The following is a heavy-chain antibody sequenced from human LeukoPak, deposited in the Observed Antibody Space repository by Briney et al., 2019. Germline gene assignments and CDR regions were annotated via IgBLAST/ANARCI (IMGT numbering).Heavy chain of an antibody. D-gene: IGHD3-22*01. CDR3: ARDLPDYYDSSGLRGD. J-gene: IGHJ4*02. CDR1: GFTFSSYS. Sequence: PGGSLRLSCAASGFTFSSYSMNWVRQAPGKGPEWVSSISSSSSYIYYADSVKGRFTISRDNAKNSLYLQMDSLRAEDTAVYYCARDLPDYYDSSGLRGDWGQGTLVTVSS. V-gene: IGHV3-21*01. CDR2: ISSSSSYI.